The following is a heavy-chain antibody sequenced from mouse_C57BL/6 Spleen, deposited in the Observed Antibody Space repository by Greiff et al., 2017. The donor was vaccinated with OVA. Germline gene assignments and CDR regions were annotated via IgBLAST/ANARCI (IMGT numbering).Heavy chain of an antibody. CDR3: ARRLRAFDY. V-gene: IGHV1-26*01. CDR1: GYTFTDYY. CDR2: INPNNGGT. D-gene: IGHD3-1*01. J-gene: IGHJ2*01. Sequence: VQLQQSGPELVKPGASVKISCKASGYTFTDYYMNWVKQSHGKSLEWIGDINPNNGGTSYNQKFKGKATLTVDKSSSTAYMELRSLTSEDSAVYYCARRLRAFDYWGQGTTLTVSS.